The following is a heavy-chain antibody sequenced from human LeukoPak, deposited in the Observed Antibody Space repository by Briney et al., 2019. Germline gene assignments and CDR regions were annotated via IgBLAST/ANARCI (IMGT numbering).Heavy chain of an antibody. V-gene: IGHV4-61*08. CDR2: INHSGST. CDR1: GGSISSGGYS. D-gene: IGHD6-6*01. CDR3: ARGGAARLHFQN. Sequence: PSETLSLTCAVSGGSISSGGYSWSWIRQPPGKGLEWIGEINHSGSTNYNPSLKSRVTISVDTSKNQFSLNLNSVTAADTAVYYCARGGAARLHFQNWGQGTLVTVSS. J-gene: IGHJ1*01.